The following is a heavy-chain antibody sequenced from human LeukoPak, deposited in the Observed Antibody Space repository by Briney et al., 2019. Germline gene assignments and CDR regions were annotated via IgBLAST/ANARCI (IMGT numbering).Heavy chain of an antibody. Sequence: GASVKVSCKASGYTFTGYYMHWVRQAPGQGLEWMGRIIPIFGTANYAQKFQGRVTITTDESTSTAYMELSSLRSEDTAVYYCARERSLRFLEWPNVLPGDDEYYFDYWGQGTLVTVSS. D-gene: IGHD3-3*01. CDR1: GYTFTGYY. CDR3: ARERSLRFLEWPNVLPGDDEYYFDY. CDR2: IIPIFGTA. J-gene: IGHJ4*02. V-gene: IGHV1-69*05.